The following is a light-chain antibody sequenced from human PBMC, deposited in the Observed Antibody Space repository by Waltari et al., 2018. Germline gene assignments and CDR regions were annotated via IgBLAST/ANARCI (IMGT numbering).Light chain of an antibody. CDR1: ESVLYSSNNKND. J-gene: IGKJ4*01. Sequence: VMTQCPDSLAVSLGERATINCKSSESVLYSSNNKNDLVWYQQKPGQPPKLLIYWAPTREPGAPERFIGSGSGTDLTLTFRSLQSEDAAVYYCQQYYTIPLAFGGATKVEIK. V-gene: IGKV4-1*01. CDR2: WAP. CDR3: QQYYTIPLA.